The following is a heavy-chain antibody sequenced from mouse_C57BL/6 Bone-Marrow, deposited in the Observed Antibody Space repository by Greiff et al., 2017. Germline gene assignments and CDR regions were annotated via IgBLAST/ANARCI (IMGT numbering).Heavy chain of an antibody. CDR3: ARDRDGSGYCDV. CDR2: ISAGGSYT. CDR1: GFTFSSYA. V-gene: IGHV5-4*01. J-gene: IGHJ1*03. Sequence: EVKLVESGGGLVKPGGSLKLSCAASGFTFSSYAMSWVRQTPEKRLEWVATISAGGSYTYYPDNVKGRFTISRDNAKNNLYLQMSHLKSEDTAVYYCARDRDGSGYCDVWGTGTTVTVSS. D-gene: IGHD1-1*01.